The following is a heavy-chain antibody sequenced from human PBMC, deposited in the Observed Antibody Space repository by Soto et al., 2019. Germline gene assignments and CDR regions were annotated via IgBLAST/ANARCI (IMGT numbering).Heavy chain of an antibody. V-gene: IGHV5-51*01. CDR2: IYPGDSET. CDR3: ARQGDMAATPADAFDI. CDR1: GHKFIDFW. Sequence: PGESLKISCKDSGHKFIDFWIGWVRQMPGKGLEWMGVIYPGDSETRYSPSFQGRVTFSVDKSINTAYLQWSSQEASDSAMYYCARQGDMAATPADAFDIWGQGTMVTVSS. J-gene: IGHJ3*02. D-gene: IGHD3-16*01.